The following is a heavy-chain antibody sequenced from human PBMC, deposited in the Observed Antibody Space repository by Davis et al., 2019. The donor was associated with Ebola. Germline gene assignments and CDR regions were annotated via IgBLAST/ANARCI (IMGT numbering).Heavy chain of an antibody. CDR2: IYPGDSDT. CDR1: GFTFTTYW. J-gene: IGHJ4*02. D-gene: IGHD5-18*01. V-gene: IGHV5-51*01. Sequence: GESLKISCKGSGFTFTTYWIGWVRQMPGKGLEWMGLIYPGDSDTRYSPSFEGRVTISADKSIATAYLQWSSLKASDTAMYYCARGNGYRDYWGQGTLVTVSS. CDR3: ARGNGYRDY.